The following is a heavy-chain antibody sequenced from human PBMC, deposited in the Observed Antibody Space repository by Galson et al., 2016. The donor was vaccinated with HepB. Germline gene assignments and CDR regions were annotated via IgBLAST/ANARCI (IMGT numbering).Heavy chain of an antibody. CDR1: GFSSSNYW. Sequence: SLRLSCAASGFSSSNYWMSWVRQAPGKGPEWVANIKQDGSENNYVDSVKGRFTISRDNTKNSLYLQMTSLRVEDTSVYYCAKDFGWEGPWTGHWCQGTLVTVSS. D-gene: IGHD1-26*01. CDR3: AKDFGWEGPWTGH. CDR2: IKQDGSEN. V-gene: IGHV3-7*03. J-gene: IGHJ4*02.